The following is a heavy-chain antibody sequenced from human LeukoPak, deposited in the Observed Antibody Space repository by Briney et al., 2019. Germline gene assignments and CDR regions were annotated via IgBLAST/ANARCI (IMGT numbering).Heavy chain of an antibody. CDR1: GGSISSGGCY. V-gene: IGHV4-31*03. D-gene: IGHD3-22*01. J-gene: IGHJ4*02. Sequence: SETLSLTCTVSGGSISSGGCYWSWIRQHPGKGLEWIGYIYYSGSTYYNPSLKSRVTISVDTSKNQFSLKLSSVTAADTAVYYCARVGLKGDSSGRGFGYWGQGTLVTVSS. CDR2: IYYSGST. CDR3: ARVGLKGDSSGRGFGY.